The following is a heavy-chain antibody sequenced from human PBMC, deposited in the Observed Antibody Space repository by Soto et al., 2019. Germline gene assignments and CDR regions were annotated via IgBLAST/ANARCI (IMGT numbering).Heavy chain of an antibody. V-gene: IGHV4-61*08. CDR1: GGSISSGGYY. CDR2: IYHSGST. Sequence: SETLSLTCTVSGGSISSGGYYWSWIRQPPGKGLEWIGYIYHSGSTNYNPSLKSRVTILVDTSNKQFSLRLSSVTAADTAMYYCARLNYYDSTGSIDYWGQGTLVTVSS. J-gene: IGHJ4*02. D-gene: IGHD3-22*01. CDR3: ARLNYYDSTGSIDY.